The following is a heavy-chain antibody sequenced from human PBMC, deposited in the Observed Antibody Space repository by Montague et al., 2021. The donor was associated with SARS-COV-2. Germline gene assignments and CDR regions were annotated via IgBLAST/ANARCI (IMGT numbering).Heavy chain of an antibody. D-gene: IGHD4-23*01. CDR1: GFTFSSYE. Sequence: SLRLSCSASGFTFSSYEMNWVRQAPGKGLEWVSYINQGGSTKYYADSVKGRFTISRDNAKDSLYLQMNSLRAEDTAVYYCAREGGGGWVVDYYYYGMDVWGQGTTVTVSS. CDR2: INQGGSTK. J-gene: IGHJ6*02. CDR3: AREGGGGWVVDYYYYGMDV. V-gene: IGHV3-48*03.